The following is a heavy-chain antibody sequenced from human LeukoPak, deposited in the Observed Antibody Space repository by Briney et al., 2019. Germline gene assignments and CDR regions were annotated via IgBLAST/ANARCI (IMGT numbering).Heavy chain of an antibody. J-gene: IGHJ6*03. CDR1: GGSISSTNYY. CDR2: VFYCGTT. CDR3: ARHRTGQYYFYYMDV. Sequence: PSETLSLTCTVSGGSISSTNYYWGWVRQPPGKGLEWIGTVFYCGTTFHNPSLKSRVTLSVETSKNQFSLKLRSVTPADSAVYYCARHRTGQYYFYYMDVWGKGTTVIVSS. D-gene: IGHD1-1*01. V-gene: IGHV4-39*01.